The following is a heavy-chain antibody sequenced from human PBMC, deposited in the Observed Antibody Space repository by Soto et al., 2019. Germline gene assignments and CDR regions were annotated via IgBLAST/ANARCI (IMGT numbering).Heavy chain of an antibody. Sequence: QIQLVQSGAEVKKPGASVRVSCKASGYTFSDHGFSWVRQGPGQGLEWLGWIRAYRGATDYAQKFPGRVTLTTDTSTSTAYMELRSLRSDDTAVYYCAKDRPRLTQQLNGVSWGQGTLVTVSS. CDR1: GYTFSDHG. V-gene: IGHV1-18*01. CDR2: IRAYRGAT. D-gene: IGHD2-8*01. CDR3: AKDRPRLTQQLNGVS. J-gene: IGHJ5*02.